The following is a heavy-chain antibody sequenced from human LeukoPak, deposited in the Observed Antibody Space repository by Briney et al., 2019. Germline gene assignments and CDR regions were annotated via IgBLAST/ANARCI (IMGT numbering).Heavy chain of an antibody. CDR1: GVSISSYY. CDR2: IYHSGST. J-gene: IGHJ6*03. Sequence: SETLSLTCTVSGVSISSYYWSWLRQPPGKGLEWFGYIYHSGSTKYNLSLKSRVTISVDTSKNQFSLKLSSVTAADTAVYYCARTEESGYSYRYFGYYYYMDVWGKGTTVTVSS. CDR3: ARTEESGYSYRYFGYYYYMDV. V-gene: IGHV4-59*01. D-gene: IGHD5-18*01.